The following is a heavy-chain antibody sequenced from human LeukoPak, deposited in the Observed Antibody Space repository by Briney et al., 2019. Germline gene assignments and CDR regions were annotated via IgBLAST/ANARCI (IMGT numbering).Heavy chain of an antibody. J-gene: IGHJ6*03. CDR3: ARAVRFEVTSYYYYMDV. D-gene: IGHD4-11*01. CDR1: GGTFSSYA. Sequence: ASVKVSCKASGGTFSSYAISWVRQAPGQGLEWMGGIIPIFGTANYAQKFQGRVTITADESTSTAYMELSSLRSEDTAVYYCARAVRFEVTSYYYYMDVWGKGTTVTVSS. CDR2: IIPIFGTA. V-gene: IGHV1-69*13.